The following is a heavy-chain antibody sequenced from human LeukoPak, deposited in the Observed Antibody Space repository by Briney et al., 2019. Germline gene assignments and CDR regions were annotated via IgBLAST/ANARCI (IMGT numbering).Heavy chain of an antibody. V-gene: IGHV3-30*04. CDR3: AREGSSGWLNWFDP. Sequence: PGRSLRLSCAASGFTFSSYAMHWVRQAPGKGLEWVAVISYDGSNKYYADSVKGRFTISRDNSKNTLYLQMNSLRAEDTAVYYCAREGSSGWLNWFDPWGQGTLVTVSS. CDR2: ISYDGSNK. CDR1: GFTFSSYA. J-gene: IGHJ5*02. D-gene: IGHD6-19*01.